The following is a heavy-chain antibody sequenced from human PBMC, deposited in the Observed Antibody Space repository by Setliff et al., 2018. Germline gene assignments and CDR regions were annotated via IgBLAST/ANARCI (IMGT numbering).Heavy chain of an antibody. V-gene: IGHV3-74*01. J-gene: IGHJ3*01. Sequence: GGSLRLSCAASGFTFVNYWMHWVRQAPGKGLVWVSRVNSDGSSTIYADSVKGRFTISRDNAENSLDLQMDSLRGEDTAVYYCVRDRWKVMVNKGDDAFDLWGQGTMVTVSS. CDR3: VRDRWKVMVNKGDDAFDL. CDR1: GFTFVNYW. D-gene: IGHD5-18*01. CDR2: VNSDGSST.